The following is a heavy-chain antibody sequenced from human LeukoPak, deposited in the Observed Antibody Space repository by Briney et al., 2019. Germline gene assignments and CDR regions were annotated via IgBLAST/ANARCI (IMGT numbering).Heavy chain of an antibody. CDR1: GFTFNIYW. J-gene: IGHJ4*02. CDR3: ARVEVDYYESSGAIDY. D-gene: IGHD3-22*01. CDR2: INSDGTGT. V-gene: IGHV3-74*01. Sequence: PGGSLRLSCAASGFTFNIYWMRWVRQAPGKGLVWVSRINSDGTGTTYADSVKGRFTISRDNAKNTLYLQMNSLRAEDTAVYYCARVEVDYYESSGAIDYWGQGTLVTVSS.